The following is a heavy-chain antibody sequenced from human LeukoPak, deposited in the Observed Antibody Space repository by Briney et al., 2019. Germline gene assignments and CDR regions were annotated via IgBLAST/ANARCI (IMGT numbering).Heavy chain of an antibody. CDR3: ARELVGATEGFDP. CDR1: GQSFSDHY. Sequence: PSETLSLTCAVFGQSFSDHYWSWIRQPPGKGLEWIGYIYHSGSTYYNPSLKSRVTISVDRSKNQFSLKLSSVTAADTAVYYCARELVGATEGFDPWGQGTLVTVSS. V-gene: IGHV4-34*01. CDR2: IYHSGST. J-gene: IGHJ5*02. D-gene: IGHD1-26*01.